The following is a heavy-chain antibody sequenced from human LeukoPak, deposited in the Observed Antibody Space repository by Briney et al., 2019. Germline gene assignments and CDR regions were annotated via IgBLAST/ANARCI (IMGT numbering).Heavy chain of an antibody. D-gene: IGHD2-2*01. CDR2: ISGYNGNT. CDR3: AREYCSTTRGYMADY. CDR1: GYRFTSYG. V-gene: IGHV1-18*01. J-gene: IGHJ4*02. Sequence: ASVTLSCKASGYRFTSYGISWVRQAPGQGLEWMGWISGYNGNTNYAQKLQGRVTMTTDTSTSTAYMELRSLRSDDTAVYYCAREYCSTTRGYMADYWGQGTLVTVSS.